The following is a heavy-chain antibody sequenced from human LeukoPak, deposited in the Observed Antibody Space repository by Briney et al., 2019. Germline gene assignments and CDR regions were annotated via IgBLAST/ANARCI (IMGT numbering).Heavy chain of an antibody. CDR3: ARIGSSGYCDY. CDR2: IYYSGST. Sequence: SQTLSLTCTVSGGSISSGDYYWSWIRQPPGKGLEWIGYIYYSGSTNYNPSLKSRVTISVNTSKNQFSLELSSVTGADTAVYYCARIGSSGYCDYWGQGTLVTVSS. J-gene: IGHJ4*02. V-gene: IGHV4-61*08. CDR1: GGSISSGDYY. D-gene: IGHD3-22*01.